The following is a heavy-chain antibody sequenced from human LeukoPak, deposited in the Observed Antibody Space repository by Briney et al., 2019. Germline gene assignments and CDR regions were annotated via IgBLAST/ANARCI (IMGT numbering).Heavy chain of an antibody. CDR2: ISSSGSTI. J-gene: IGHJ4*02. CDR1: GFTFSDYY. D-gene: IGHD4/OR15-4a*01. CDR3: ARRAGAYSHPYDY. V-gene: IGHV3-11*01. Sequence: PGGSLRLSCAASGFTFSDYYMSWIRQAPGKGLEWVSYISSSGSTIYYADSVKGRFTISRDNAKNTLYLQMNSLRAEDTAVYYCARRAGAYSHPYDYWGQGTLVTVSS.